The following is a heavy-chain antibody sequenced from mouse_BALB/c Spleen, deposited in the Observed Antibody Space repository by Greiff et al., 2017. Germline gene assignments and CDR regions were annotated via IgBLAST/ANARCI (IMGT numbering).Heavy chain of an antibody. Sequence: EVQGVESGGGLVKPGGSLKLSCAASGFTFSSYAMSWVRQTPEKRLAWVASISSGGSTYYPDSVKGRFTISRDNARNILYLQMSSLRSEDTAMYYCARELRGWYFDVWGAGTTVTVSA. J-gene: IGHJ1*01. V-gene: IGHV5-6-5*01. CDR2: ISSGGST. CDR1: GFTFSSYA. CDR3: ARELRGWYFDV. D-gene: IGHD1-1*01.